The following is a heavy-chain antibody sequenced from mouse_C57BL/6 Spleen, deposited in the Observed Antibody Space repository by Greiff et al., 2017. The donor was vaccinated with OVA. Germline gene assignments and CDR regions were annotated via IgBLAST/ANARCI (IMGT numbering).Heavy chain of an antibody. CDR1: GFTLSDYG. CDR2: ISSGSSTI. J-gene: IGHJ3*01. CDR3: ARGGSWFAY. Sequence: EVQVVESGGGLVKPGGSLKLSCAASGFTLSDYGMHWVRQAPEKGLEWVAYISSGSSTIYYADTVKGRFTISRDNAKNTLFLQMTSLRSEDTAMYYCARGGSWFAYWGQGTLVTVSA. V-gene: IGHV5-17*01.